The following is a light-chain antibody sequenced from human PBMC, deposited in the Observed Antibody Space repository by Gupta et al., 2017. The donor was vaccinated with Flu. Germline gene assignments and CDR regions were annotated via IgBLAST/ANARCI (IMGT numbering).Light chain of an antibody. V-gene: IGLV2-11*01. J-gene: IGLJ3*02. CDR2: DVS. CDR3: CSYAGSYSWV. CDR1: SRDVGGYNY. Sequence: QSALTQPRSVSGSPGQSVTISWTGTSRDVGGYNYVCWYQQPPGKAYKLMIYDVSKRPAGVPDRFSGSKSGNTASLTISGLQAEDEADYYCCSYAGSYSWVFGGGTKLTAL.